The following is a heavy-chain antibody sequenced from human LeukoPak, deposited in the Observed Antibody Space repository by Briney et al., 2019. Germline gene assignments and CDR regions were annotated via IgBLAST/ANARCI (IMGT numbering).Heavy chain of an antibody. J-gene: IGHJ3*02. Sequence: SETLSLTCTVSGASIRSYYWSWIRQPPGKGLEWIGYIHYSGSTNYNPSLKSRVAMSVDTSKNQFSLNLNSVTAADTAVYYCAIDYGSGSYSPGTFDIWGQGTMVTVSS. V-gene: IGHV4-59*12. CDR1: GASIRSYY. CDR2: IHYSGST. D-gene: IGHD3-10*01. CDR3: AIDYGSGSYSPGTFDI.